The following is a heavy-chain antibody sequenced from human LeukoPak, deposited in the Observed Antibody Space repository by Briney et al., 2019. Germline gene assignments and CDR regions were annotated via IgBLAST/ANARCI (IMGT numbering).Heavy chain of an antibody. V-gene: IGHV4-59*01. J-gene: IGHJ4*02. D-gene: IGHD3-22*01. CDR1: GGSISSYY. Sequence: SETLSLTCTVSGGSISSYYWSWIRQPPGKGLEWIGYIYYSGSTNYNPSLKSRVTISVDTSKNQFSLKLSSVTAADTAVYYCARPPGGYDSSGYYDYWGQGTLVTVSS. CDR2: IYYSGST. CDR3: ARPPGGYDSSGYYDY.